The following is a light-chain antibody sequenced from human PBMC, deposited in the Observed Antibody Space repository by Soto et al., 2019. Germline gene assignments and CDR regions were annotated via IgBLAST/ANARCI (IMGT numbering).Light chain of an antibody. V-gene: IGKV3-15*01. CDR3: QQYNNWSET. CDR1: QSVSSN. Sequence: EIVMTQSPATLSVSPGERATLSCRASQSVSSNLAWYQQKPGQAPRLLIYGASTRATGIPARFSGSGSGTEFTLTNSSLQSEDFAVYYGQQYNNWSETFGQGTRLEIK. J-gene: IGKJ5*01. CDR2: GAS.